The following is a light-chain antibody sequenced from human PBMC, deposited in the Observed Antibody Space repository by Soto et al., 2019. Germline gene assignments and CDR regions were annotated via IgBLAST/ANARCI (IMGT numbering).Light chain of an antibody. V-gene: IGLV1-40*01. CDR2: ANT. CDR3: QSYDSGLSGYV. Sequence: QSALTQPPSVSGAPGQRVTISCTGSSSNIGAGYDVHWYQQLPGTAPKLLIYANTIRPSGVPGRFSGSKSGTSASLAITGLQAEDEADYYCQSYDSGLSGYVFGTGTKLTVL. CDR1: SSNIGAGYD. J-gene: IGLJ1*01.